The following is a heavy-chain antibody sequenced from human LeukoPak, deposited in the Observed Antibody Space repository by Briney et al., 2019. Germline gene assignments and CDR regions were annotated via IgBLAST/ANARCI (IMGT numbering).Heavy chain of an antibody. D-gene: IGHD2-2*01. CDR3: ARDRDIVVVPAADPSYYMDV. V-gene: IGHV1-69*04. CDR1: GGTFSSYT. J-gene: IGHJ6*03. CDR2: IIPILGIA. Sequence: SVKVSCKASGGTFSSYTISWVRQAPGQGLEWMGRIIPILGIANHAQKFQGRVTITADKSTSTAYMELSSLRSEDTAVYYCARDRDIVVVPAADPSYYMDVWGKGTTVTVSS.